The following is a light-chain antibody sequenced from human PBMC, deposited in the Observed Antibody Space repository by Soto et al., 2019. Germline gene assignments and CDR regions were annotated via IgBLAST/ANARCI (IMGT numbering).Light chain of an antibody. V-gene: IGKV3-20*01. CDR3: QQYGGSPRT. CDR1: QSINNNY. CDR2: GAS. Sequence: EIVVTQSPGTLSLSPGERATLSCRASQSINNNYLAWYQQKRGQAPRLLIYGASSRATGIPDRLSGSGSGTDFTLTIIRQEPEDCAVYYCQQYGGSPRTFGQGTKVEIK. J-gene: IGKJ1*01.